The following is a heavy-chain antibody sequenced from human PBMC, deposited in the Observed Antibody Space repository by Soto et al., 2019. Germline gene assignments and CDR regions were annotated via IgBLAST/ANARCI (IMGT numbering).Heavy chain of an antibody. CDR3: ARADYYDSSGYADYWYFDL. CDR2: IYYRGST. CDR1: GGSISSYY. J-gene: IGHJ2*01. V-gene: IGHV4-59*01. Sequence: QVQLQESGPGLVKPSETLSLTCTVSGGSISSYYWSWIRQPPGKGLEWIGYIYYRGSTNYNPSLKSRVTISVEAAKNQFSLKLSSVTAADTAVYYCARADYYDSSGYADYWYFDLWGRGTLVTVSS. D-gene: IGHD3-22*01.